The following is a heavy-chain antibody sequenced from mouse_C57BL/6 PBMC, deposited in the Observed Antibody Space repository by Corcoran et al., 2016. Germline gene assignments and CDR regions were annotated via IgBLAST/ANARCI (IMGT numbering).Heavy chain of an antibody. CDR1: GYTFTDYY. Sequence: EVQLQQSGPELVKPGASVKISCKASGYTFTDYYMNWVKQSHGKSLEWIGDINPNNGGTSYNQKFKGKATLTVDKSSSTAYMELRSLTSEDSAVYYCARVGDGYYPWFAYWGQGTLVTVSA. CDR2: INPNNGGT. V-gene: IGHV1-26*01. CDR3: ARVGDGYYPWFAY. D-gene: IGHD2-3*01. J-gene: IGHJ3*01.